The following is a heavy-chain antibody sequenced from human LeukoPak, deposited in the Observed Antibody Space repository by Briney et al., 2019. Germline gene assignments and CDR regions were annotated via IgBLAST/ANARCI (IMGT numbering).Heavy chain of an antibody. J-gene: IGHJ4*02. CDR2: INPNSGGT. D-gene: IGHD2-2*01. V-gene: IGHV1-2*02. CDR3: ARVVVVPAAIGHFDY. CDR1: GYTFTGYY. Sequence: ASVKVSCKASGYTFTGYYMHWVRQAPGQGLEWVGWINPNSGGTNYAQKFQGRVTMTRDTSISTAYMELSRLRSDDTAVYYCARVVVVPAAIGHFDYWGQGTLVTVSS.